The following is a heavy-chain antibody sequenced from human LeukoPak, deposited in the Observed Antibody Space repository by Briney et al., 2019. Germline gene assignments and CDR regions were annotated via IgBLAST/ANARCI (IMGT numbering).Heavy chain of an antibody. CDR2: ISYDGSNK. CDR3: ARDEDYYGSGSYFDY. Sequence: GGSLRLSCAASGFTFSSYAMPWVRQAPGKGLEWVAVISYDGSNKYYADSVKGRFTISRDNSKNTLYLQMNSLRAEDTAVYYCARDEDYYGSGSYFDYWGQGTLVTVSS. CDR1: GFTFSSYA. V-gene: IGHV3-30-3*01. D-gene: IGHD3-10*01. J-gene: IGHJ4*02.